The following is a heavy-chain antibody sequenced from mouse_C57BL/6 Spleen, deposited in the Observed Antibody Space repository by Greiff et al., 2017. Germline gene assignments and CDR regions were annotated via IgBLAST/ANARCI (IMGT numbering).Heavy chain of an antibody. CDR3: ARDRKLGRGYFDY. J-gene: IGHJ2*01. CDR2: ISDGGSYT. Sequence: EVKLMESGGGLVKPGGSLKLSCAASGFTFSSYAMSWVRQTPEKRLEWVATISDGGSYTYYPDNVKGRFTISRDNAKNNLYLQMSHLKSEDTAMYYCARDRKLGRGYFDYWGQGTTLTVSS. V-gene: IGHV5-4*01. D-gene: IGHD4-1*01. CDR1: GFTFSSYA.